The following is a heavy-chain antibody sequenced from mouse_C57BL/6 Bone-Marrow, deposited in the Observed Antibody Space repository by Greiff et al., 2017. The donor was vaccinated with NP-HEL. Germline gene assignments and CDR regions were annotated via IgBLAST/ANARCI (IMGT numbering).Heavy chain of an antibody. V-gene: IGHV7-3*01. Sequence: EVKLVESGGGLVQPGGSLSLSCAASGFTFTDYYMSWVRQPPGKALEWLGFIRNKANGYTTEYSASVKGRFTISRDNSQSILYLQMNALRAEDSATYYCARYAVGSSHYYAMDYWGQGTSVTVSS. J-gene: IGHJ4*01. D-gene: IGHD1-1*01. CDR1: GFTFTDYY. CDR3: ARYAVGSSHYYAMDY. CDR2: IRNKANGYTT.